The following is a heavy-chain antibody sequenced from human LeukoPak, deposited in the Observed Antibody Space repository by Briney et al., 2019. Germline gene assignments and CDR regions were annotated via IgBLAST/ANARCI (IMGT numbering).Heavy chain of an antibody. J-gene: IGHJ4*02. D-gene: IGHD6-6*01. Sequence: ASVKVSCKASGYTFTGYYMHWVRQAPGQGLEWMGWINPNSGGTNYAQKFQGRVTMTRDTSISTAYMELSRLRSDDTAVYYCATPSGNEQLGPCDYWGQGTLVTVS. CDR3: ATPSGNEQLGPCDY. V-gene: IGHV1-2*02. CDR1: GYTFTGYY. CDR2: INPNSGGT.